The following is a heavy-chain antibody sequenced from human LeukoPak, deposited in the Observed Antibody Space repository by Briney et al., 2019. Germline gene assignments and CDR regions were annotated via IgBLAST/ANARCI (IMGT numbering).Heavy chain of an antibody. CDR3: ARHAYYYSSGFYFDY. V-gene: IGHV4-34*01. Sequence: SETLSLTCAVYGGSFSGYYWSWIRQPPGKGLEWIGEVNHSGSTNYNPSLKSRVTISVDTSKNQFSLKLSSVTAADTAVYYCARHAYYYSSGFYFDYWGQGTLVTVSS. CDR1: GGSFSGYY. CDR2: VNHSGST. D-gene: IGHD6-19*01. J-gene: IGHJ4*02.